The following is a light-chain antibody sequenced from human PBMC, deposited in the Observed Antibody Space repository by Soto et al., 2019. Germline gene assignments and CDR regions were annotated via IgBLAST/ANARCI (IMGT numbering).Light chain of an antibody. Sequence: DIQMTQSPSSLSASAADRVTITCRASQDIGTDLGWYQQKPGKAPERLIYEASVLQSGVPSRFSGSGSGTEFTLTVSSLQPEDFATYYGVQHYSYPLTFGGGTKVDIK. J-gene: IGKJ4*01. CDR1: QDIGTD. CDR2: EAS. V-gene: IGKV1-17*01. CDR3: VQHYSYPLT.